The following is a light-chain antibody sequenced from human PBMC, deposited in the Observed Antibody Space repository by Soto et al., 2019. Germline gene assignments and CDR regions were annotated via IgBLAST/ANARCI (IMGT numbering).Light chain of an antibody. CDR1: QDITYW. Sequence: DVQMTQSPSSVSASVGDRVTITCRASQDITYWVAWYQQKPGKPPKLLIYAASTLHSGVPSRFSGSGSETHFTLTISSLQPEDFATYYCQQANNFPLTFGGGTKVEIK. CDR3: QQANNFPLT. CDR2: AAS. J-gene: IGKJ4*01. V-gene: IGKV1-12*01.